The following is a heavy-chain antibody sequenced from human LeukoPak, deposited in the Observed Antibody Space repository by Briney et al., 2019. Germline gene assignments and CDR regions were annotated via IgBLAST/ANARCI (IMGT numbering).Heavy chain of an antibody. D-gene: IGHD1-26*01. CDR3: ARVGATLGAFDI. CDR1: GFTFSSYD. J-gene: IGHJ3*02. CDR2: IGTAGDT. V-gene: IGHV3-13*01. Sequence: PGGSLRLSCAASGFTFSSYDMHWVRQATGKGLEWVSAIGTAGDTYYPGSVKGRFTISRENAKNSLYLQMNSLRAGDTAVYYCARVGATLGAFDIWGQGTMVTVSS.